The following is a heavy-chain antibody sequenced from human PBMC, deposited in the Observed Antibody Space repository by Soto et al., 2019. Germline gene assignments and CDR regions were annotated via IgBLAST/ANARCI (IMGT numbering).Heavy chain of an antibody. D-gene: IGHD3-10*01. Sequence: SETLSLTCTVSGGSISSYYWSWIRQPPGKGLEWIGYIYYSGSTNYNPSLKSRVTISVDTSKNQFSLKLSSVTAADTAVYYCARDGDYGSGSYYVHYGMDVWGQGTTVTVSS. CDR2: IYYSGST. CDR1: GGSISSYY. V-gene: IGHV4-59*01. CDR3: ARDGDYGSGSYYVHYGMDV. J-gene: IGHJ6*02.